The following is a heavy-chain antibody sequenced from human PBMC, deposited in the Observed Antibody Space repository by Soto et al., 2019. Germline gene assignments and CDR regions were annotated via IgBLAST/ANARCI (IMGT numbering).Heavy chain of an antibody. Sequence: EVHLVESGGGLVQPGGSLRLSCAASGFTFSKYWFHWVRQAPGKGLMWVSRIDPYDTGITYADSVKGRFTISRDNARNTLYLQMDSLTVEDTAVYYCARDMTGADDYLGQGTLVTVSS. CDR1: GFTFSKYW. CDR3: ARDMTGADDY. J-gene: IGHJ4*02. V-gene: IGHV3-74*03. CDR2: IDPYDTGI. D-gene: IGHD3-9*01.